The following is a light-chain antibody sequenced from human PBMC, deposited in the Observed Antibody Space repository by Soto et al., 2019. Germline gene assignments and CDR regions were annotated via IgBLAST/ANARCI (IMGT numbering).Light chain of an antibody. CDR1: QTISSW. J-gene: IGKJ1*01. V-gene: IGKV1-5*03. CDR2: KAS. CDR3: QHYNSYSEA. Sequence: DMQMTQSPSTLSGYVGDRVTLTCLASQTISSWLAWYQQKPGKAPKLLIYKASTLKSGVPSRFSGSGSGTEFTLTISSLQPDDFATYYCQHYNSYSEAFGQGTKVDI.